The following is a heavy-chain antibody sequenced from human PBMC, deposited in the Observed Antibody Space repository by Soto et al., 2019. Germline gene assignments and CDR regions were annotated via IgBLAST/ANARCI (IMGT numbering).Heavy chain of an antibody. CDR3: TRGYSNGWYRFDY. CDR1: GYTFTSYA. V-gene: IGHV1-3*01. D-gene: IGHD6-19*01. J-gene: IGHJ4*02. CDR2: INAGHGDT. Sequence: EASVKVSCKASGYTFTSYAMHWVRQAPGQRLEWLGWINAGHGDTKYSQKFQGRVTITRDTSATTAYMELSSLRSEDTAVYYCTRGYSNGWYRFDYWGQGTLVTVSS.